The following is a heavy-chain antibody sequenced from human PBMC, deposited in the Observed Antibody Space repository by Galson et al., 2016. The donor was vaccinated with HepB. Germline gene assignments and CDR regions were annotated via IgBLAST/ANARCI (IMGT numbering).Heavy chain of an antibody. J-gene: IGHJ6*02. Sequence: SLRLSCAASGFTFSTYAMHWVRQAPGKGLEWVAVISYDGNNKYNADSVKGRFTISRDNSKNTLYLQMNSVRAEDTAVYYCAREDYGGDVGTPSYYYYAMDVWGQGTTVTVSS. CDR2: ISYDGNNK. CDR1: GFTFSTYA. D-gene: IGHD4-23*01. V-gene: IGHV3-30-3*01. CDR3: AREDYGGDVGTPSYYYYAMDV.